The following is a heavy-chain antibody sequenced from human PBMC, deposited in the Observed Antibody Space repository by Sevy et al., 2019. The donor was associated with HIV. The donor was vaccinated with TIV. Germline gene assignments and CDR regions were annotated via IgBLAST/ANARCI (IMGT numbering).Heavy chain of an antibody. CDR1: GFTFSNYA. J-gene: IGHJ6*02. CDR2: ISGSGGST. Sequence: GGSLRLSCAASGFTFSNYAMSWVRQAPGKGLEWVSAISGSGGSTYYADSVKGRFTISRDNSKNTLYLQMNSLRAEDTAVYYCAKVGSRSSSYYYYGMDVWGQGTTVTVSS. D-gene: IGHD6-6*01. V-gene: IGHV3-23*01. CDR3: AKVGSRSSSYYYYGMDV.